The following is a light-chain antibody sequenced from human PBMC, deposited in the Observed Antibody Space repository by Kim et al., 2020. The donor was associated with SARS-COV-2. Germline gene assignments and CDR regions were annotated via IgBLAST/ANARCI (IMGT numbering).Light chain of an antibody. V-gene: IGLV2-23*02. Sequence: QSITFSCTGTSSDVGSYNLVSWYQQHPGKAPKLMIYEVSKRPSGVSNRFSGSKSGNTASLTISGLQAEDEADYYCCSYAGSSTSVVFGGGTQLTVL. CDR3: CSYAGSSTSVV. CDR2: EVS. CDR1: SSDVGSYNL. J-gene: IGLJ2*01.